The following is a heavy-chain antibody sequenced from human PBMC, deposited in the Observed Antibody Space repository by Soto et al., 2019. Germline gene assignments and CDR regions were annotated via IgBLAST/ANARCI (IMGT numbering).Heavy chain of an antibody. V-gene: IGHV3-53*01. Sequence: EIQLLESGGGLVQPGGSLRLSCAASGLPVSANYMSWVRQAPGKGLEYISVIHSGGGTYYADSVKGRFTISRDNSKNTLFLQLNSLTTDDTAVYYCARAQLGYYDTLTGYLDGALDVWGQGTVVSVSS. J-gene: IGHJ3*01. CDR2: IHSGGGT. D-gene: IGHD3-9*01. CDR3: ARAQLGYYDTLTGYLDGALDV. CDR1: GLPVSANY.